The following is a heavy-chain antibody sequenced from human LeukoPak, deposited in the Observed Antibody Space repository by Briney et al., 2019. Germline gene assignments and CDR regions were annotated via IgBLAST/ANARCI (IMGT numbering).Heavy chain of an antibody. CDR3: ARRFSHFDY. CDR2: IYTSGST. V-gene: IGHV4-4*09. D-gene: IGHD3-10*01. Sequence: SETLSLTCTVSGGSISSYYWSWIRQPPGKGLEWIGYIYTSGSTNCNPSLKSRVTISVDTSKNQFSLKLSSVTAADTAVYYCARRFSHFDYWGQGTLVTVSS. CDR1: GGSISSYY. J-gene: IGHJ4*02.